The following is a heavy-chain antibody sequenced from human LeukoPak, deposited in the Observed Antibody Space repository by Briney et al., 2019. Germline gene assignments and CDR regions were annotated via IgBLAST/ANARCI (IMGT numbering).Heavy chain of an antibody. J-gene: IGHJ4*02. V-gene: IGHV3-7*01. CDR3: VRDSGSAWSGLFDS. CDR1: GFNFFNFW. Sequence: GGSLRLSCEASGFNFFNFWMTWVRQAPGKGLEWVATIKQSGIDKYYVDSVKGRFTISRDNAKNSMYLEMKNLRGDDTGIYYCVRDSGSAWSGLFDSWGQGILVTVSS. D-gene: IGHD2-21*02. CDR2: IKQSGIDK.